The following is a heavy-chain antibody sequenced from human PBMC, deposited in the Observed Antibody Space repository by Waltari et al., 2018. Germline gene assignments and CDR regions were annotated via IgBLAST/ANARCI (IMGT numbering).Heavy chain of an antibody. D-gene: IGHD2-2*02. J-gene: IGHJ6*02. Sequence: QVQLVQSGAEVKKPGSSVKVSCKASGGTFSSYAISWVRQAPGQGLEWMGGIIPIFGTANYAQKFQGRVTITADESTSTAYMELSSLRSEDTAVYYCALLPPGWKDIVVVPAAIPPYGMDVWGQGTTVTVSS. V-gene: IGHV1-69*01. CDR2: IIPIFGTA. CDR3: ALLPPGWKDIVVVPAAIPPYGMDV. CDR1: GGTFSSYA.